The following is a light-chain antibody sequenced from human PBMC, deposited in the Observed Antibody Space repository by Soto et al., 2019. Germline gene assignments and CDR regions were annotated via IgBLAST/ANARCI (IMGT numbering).Light chain of an antibody. V-gene: IGLV2-14*01. CDR2: DVS. CDR3: SSYTTSNTRQIV. CDR1: SSDVGGYNY. J-gene: IGLJ1*01. Sequence: QSALAQPASVSGSPGQSITISCTGTSSDVGGYNYVSWYQQHPGKAPKFMIYDVSNRPSGVSNLLSGSKSGNTASLTISWLQAEDEADYYCSSYTTSNTRQIVFGTGTKVTVL.